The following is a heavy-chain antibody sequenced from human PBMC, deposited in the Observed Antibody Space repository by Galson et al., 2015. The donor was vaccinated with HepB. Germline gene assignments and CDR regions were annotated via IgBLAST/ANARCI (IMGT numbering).Heavy chain of an antibody. J-gene: IGHJ2*01. CDR1: GFAFSRNG. CDR2: IWYDGSNQ. V-gene: IGHV3-33*01. Sequence: SLRLSCAASGFAFSRNGMHWVRQAPGKGLEWVGCIWYDGSNQHYGDSVKGRFTISRDNSKNTLYLQMNSLRVEDTAVYYRARETVILNWSLDLWGRGTLVTVSS. D-gene: IGHD2-21*01. CDR3: ARETVILNWSLDL.